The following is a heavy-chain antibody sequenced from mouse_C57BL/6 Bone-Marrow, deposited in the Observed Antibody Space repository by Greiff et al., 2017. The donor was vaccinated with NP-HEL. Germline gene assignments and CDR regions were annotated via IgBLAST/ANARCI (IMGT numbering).Heavy chain of an antibody. J-gene: IGHJ1*03. CDR2: IRSKSSNYAT. Sequence: EVQLVESGGGLVQPKGSLKLSCAASGFTFNTYAMHWVRQAPGKGLEWVARIRSKSSNYATYYADSVKDRFTISRDDSQSMLYLQMNNLKTEDTAMYYCVALTTVDWYFDVWGTGTTVTVSS. CDR1: GFTFNTYA. CDR3: VALTTVDWYFDV. V-gene: IGHV10-3*01. D-gene: IGHD1-1*01.